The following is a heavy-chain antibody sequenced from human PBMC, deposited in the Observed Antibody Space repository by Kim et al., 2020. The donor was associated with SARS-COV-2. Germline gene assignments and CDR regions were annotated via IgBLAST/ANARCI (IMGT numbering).Heavy chain of an antibody. CDR2: INPNSGGT. CDR3: ARGGGTAMVKFHYYYGMDV. Sequence: ASVKVSCKASGYTFTGYYMHWVRQAPGQGLEWMGWINPNSGGTNYAQKFQGWVTMTRDTSISTAYMELSRLRSDDTAVYYCARGGGTAMVKFHYYYGMDVWGQGTTVTVSS. V-gene: IGHV1-2*04. J-gene: IGHJ6*02. CDR1: GYTFTGYY. D-gene: IGHD5-18*01.